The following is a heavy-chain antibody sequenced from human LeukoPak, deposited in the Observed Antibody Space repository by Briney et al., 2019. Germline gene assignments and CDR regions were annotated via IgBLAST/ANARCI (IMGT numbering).Heavy chain of an antibody. J-gene: IGHJ4*02. CDR2: IKQDGSEK. CDR3: AKVAVAGPFDY. V-gene: IGHV3-7*01. Sequence: GGSLRLSCAASGFTFSSYWMSWVRQAPGKGLEWVANIKQDGSEKYYVDSVKGRFTISRDNAKNSLYLQMNSLRAEDTAVYYCAKVAVAGPFDYWGQGTLVTVSS. CDR1: GFTFSSYW. D-gene: IGHD6-19*01.